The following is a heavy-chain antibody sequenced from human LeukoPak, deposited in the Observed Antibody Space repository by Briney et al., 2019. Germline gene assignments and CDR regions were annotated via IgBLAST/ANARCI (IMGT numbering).Heavy chain of an antibody. V-gene: IGHV3-7*01. Sequence: GGSLRLSCAASGFTFISYWMSWVRQAPGKGLEWVANIKQDGSEKSYVDSVKGRFTISRDNAKNSLYLQVNSLRAEDTAVYYCVRERFHGSGAPKFDFWGQGTLVTVSS. CDR3: VRERFHGSGAPKFDF. D-gene: IGHD3-10*01. CDR1: GFTFISYW. CDR2: IKQDGSEK. J-gene: IGHJ4*02.